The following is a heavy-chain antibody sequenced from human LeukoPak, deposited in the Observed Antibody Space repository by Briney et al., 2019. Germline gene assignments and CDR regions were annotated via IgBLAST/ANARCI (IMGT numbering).Heavy chain of an antibody. V-gene: IGHV3-23*01. CDR1: GPTFNNYG. CDR2: ISGGGAST. D-gene: IGHD5-18*01. Sequence: GASLTPSCAAAGPTFNNYGVSWVRPAPGGGREWVSRISGGGASTSYADSVKGRFTISRDNSKNPLYLQMNSLRAEDTAVYYCAKVKPTGRTAMVTCFDCWGQGNLVTVSS. J-gene: IGHJ4*02. CDR3: AKVKPTGRTAMVTCFDC.